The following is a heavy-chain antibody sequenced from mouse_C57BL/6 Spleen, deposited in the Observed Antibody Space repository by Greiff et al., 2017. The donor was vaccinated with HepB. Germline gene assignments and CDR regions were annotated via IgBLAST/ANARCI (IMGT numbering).Heavy chain of an antibody. CDR1: GYTFTSYW. D-gene: IGHD1-1*01. CDR2: IHPSDSDT. Sequence: QVQLKQPGAELVKPGASVKVSCKASGYTFTSYWMHWVKQRPGQGLEWIGRIHPSDSDTNYNQKFKGKATLTVDKSSSTAYMQLSSLTSEDAAVYYCEIGDYYGSSYLDFDVWGTGTTVTVSS. J-gene: IGHJ1*03. CDR3: EIGDYYGSSYLDFDV. V-gene: IGHV1-74*01.